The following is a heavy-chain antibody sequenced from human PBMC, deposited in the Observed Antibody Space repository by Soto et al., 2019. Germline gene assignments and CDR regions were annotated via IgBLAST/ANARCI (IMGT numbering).Heavy chain of an antibody. V-gene: IGHV5-10-1*01. D-gene: IGHD3-22*01. CDR3: ARQIYDSDTGPNFQYYFDS. Sequence: GESLKISCKGSGYSFAGYWITWVRQKPGKGLEWMGRIDPSDSQTYYSPSFRGHVTISVTKSITTVFLQWSSLRASDTAMYYCARQIYDSDTGPNFQYYFDSWAQGTPVTVSS. CDR1: GYSFAGYW. CDR2: IDPSDSQT. J-gene: IGHJ4*02.